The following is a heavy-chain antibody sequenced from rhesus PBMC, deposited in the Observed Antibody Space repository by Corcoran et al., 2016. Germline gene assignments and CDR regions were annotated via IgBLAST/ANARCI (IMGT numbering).Heavy chain of an antibody. V-gene: IGHV4-122*02. J-gene: IGHJ4*01. CDR2: ISYSVST. D-gene: IGHD1-44*01. CDR3: ARESGGGLGY. Sequence: QLQLQESGPGLVKPSETLSLTCAVSGYSISSGYGWSWIRQPPGKGLEWIGYISYSVSTSYNPSLKSRVTSSRDTSKNQFSLKLSVVTAADTAVYYCARESGGGLGYWGQGVLVTVSS. CDR1: GYSISSGYG.